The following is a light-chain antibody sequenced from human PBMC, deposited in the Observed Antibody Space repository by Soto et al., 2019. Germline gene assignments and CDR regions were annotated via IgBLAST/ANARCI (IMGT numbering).Light chain of an antibody. Sequence: QSALAQPASMSGSPGQSITISCTGSGSDIATFNYVSWYQQYPGKAPKLLIYQVTSRASGVSHRFSGSKSGNTAALTISGLQPEDEAEYYCNSYSSTRFYVFGNGTKVT. CDR2: QVT. V-gene: IGLV2-14*01. J-gene: IGLJ1*01. CDR3: NSYSSTRFYV. CDR1: GSDIATFNY.